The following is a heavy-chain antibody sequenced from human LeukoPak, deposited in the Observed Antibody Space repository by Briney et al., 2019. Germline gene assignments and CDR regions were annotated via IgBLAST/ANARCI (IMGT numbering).Heavy chain of an antibody. CDR3: ARELRAFDM. CDR1: GGSISSYY. Sequence: SETLSLTCTVSGGSISSYYWSWIRQPPGKGLEWIGYIYYSGSTNYNPSLKSRVTISVDTSKNQFSLKLTSVTAADTAVYYCARELRAFDMWGQGAIVTVSS. CDR2: IYYSGST. D-gene: IGHD4-17*01. V-gene: IGHV4-59*01. J-gene: IGHJ3*02.